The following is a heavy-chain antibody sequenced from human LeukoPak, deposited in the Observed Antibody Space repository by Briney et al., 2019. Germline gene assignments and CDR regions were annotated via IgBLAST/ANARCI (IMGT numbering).Heavy chain of an antibody. J-gene: IGHJ6*03. CDR2: ISSSSSYI. CDR3: AKVRDGRSTGGTYYYYMDV. V-gene: IGHV3-21*04. Sequence: GGSLRLSCAASGFTFSSYSMNWVRQAPGKGLEWVSSISSSSSYIYYADSVKGRFTISRDNAKNSLYLQMNSLRVEDTAVFYCAKVRDGRSTGGTYYYYMDVWGEGTTVTVSS. D-gene: IGHD1-26*01. CDR1: GFTFSSYS.